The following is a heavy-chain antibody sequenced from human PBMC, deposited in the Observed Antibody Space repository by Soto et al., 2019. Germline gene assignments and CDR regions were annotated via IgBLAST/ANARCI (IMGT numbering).Heavy chain of an antibody. V-gene: IGHV2-5*02. Sequence: QITLKESGPTMVKPTQTLTLTCTFSGFSLSTSGVGVGWIRQPPGKALEWLALIYWDDDKRYSPSLKSRLTITKDTSKTQVVLTMTKMDPVDTATYYCAHVDMVPGRTNWFDPWGQGPLVTVSS. CDR3: AHVDMVPGRTNWFDP. CDR2: IYWDDDK. CDR1: GFSLSTSGVG. D-gene: IGHD3-10*01. J-gene: IGHJ5*02.